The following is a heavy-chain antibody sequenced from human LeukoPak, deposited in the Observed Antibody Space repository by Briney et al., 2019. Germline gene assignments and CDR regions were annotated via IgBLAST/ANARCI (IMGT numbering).Heavy chain of an antibody. V-gene: IGHV5-51*01. CDR3: ARREMATNPFDY. J-gene: IGHJ4*02. Sequence: GESLQISCKGSGYSFTSYWIGWVRQMPGKGLEWMGIIYPDDSDTKYSPSFQGQVTISADKSISTAYLQWSSLKASDTAMYYCARREMATNPFDYWGQGTLVTVSS. CDR1: GYSFTSYW. D-gene: IGHD5-24*01. CDR2: IYPDDSDT.